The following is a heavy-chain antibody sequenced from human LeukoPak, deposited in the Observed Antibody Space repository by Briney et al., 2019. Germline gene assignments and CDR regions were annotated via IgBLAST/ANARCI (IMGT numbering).Heavy chain of an antibody. CDR3: ARGRLDCSSSSCYAPLEY. CDR2: INHSATT. CDR1: GGSFSNYY. J-gene: IGHJ4*02. D-gene: IGHD2-2*01. Sequence: SETLSLTCAVYGGSFSNYYWSWIRQPPGKGLEWIGEINHSATTNYNPSLKGRVTISVDTSKNQFSLKLSSVTAADTAVYYCARGRLDCSSSSCYAPLEYWGQGTLVTVSS. V-gene: IGHV4-34*01.